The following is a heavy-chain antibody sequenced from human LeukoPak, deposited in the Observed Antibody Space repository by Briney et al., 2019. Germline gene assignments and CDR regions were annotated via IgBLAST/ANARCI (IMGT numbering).Heavy chain of an antibody. CDR1: GFSFKMYW. CDR3: ASIPTWGSHITFDY. J-gene: IGHJ4*02. V-gene: IGHV3-7*01. D-gene: IGHD3-16*01. CDR2: IKEDGSER. Sequence: GGSLRLSCAASGFSFKMYWMNWVRQAPGKGLEWVANIKEDGSERYYVDSVRGRFTISRDNAKNSLYLQMNSLRAEDTAVYYCASIPTWGSHITFDYWGQGTLVTVSS.